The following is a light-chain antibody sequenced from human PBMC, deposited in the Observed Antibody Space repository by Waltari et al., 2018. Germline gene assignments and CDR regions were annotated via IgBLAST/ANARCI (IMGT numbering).Light chain of an antibody. V-gene: IGLV2-8*01. CDR3: SSYAGSNNVV. J-gene: IGLJ2*01. CDR1: SSDGGNYNY. CDR2: EVT. Sequence: QSALTQPPSASGSPGQSVTISCTGTSSDGGNYNYVSWYQQHPGKAPKLMIYEVTKRPSGVPDRFSGSKSGNTASLTVSGLQAEDEADYYCSSYAGSNNVVFGGGTKLTVL.